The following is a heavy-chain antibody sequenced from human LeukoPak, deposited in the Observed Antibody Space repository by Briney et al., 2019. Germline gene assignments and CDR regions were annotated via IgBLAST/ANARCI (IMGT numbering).Heavy chain of an antibody. CDR1: GGSVSSGSYY. J-gene: IGHJ4*02. Sequence: SETLSLSCTVSGGSVSSGSYYWSWIRQPPGTGLEWIGEINHSGSTNYNPSLKSRVTISVDTSKNQFSLKLSSVTAADTAVYYCARWATAAGTVEEYWGQGTLVTVSS. V-gene: IGHV4-39*07. CDR3: ARWATAAGTVEEY. CDR2: INHSGST. D-gene: IGHD6-13*01.